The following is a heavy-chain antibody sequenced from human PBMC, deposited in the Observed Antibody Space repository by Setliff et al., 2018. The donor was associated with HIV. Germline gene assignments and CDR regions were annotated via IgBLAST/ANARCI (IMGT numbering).Heavy chain of an antibody. J-gene: IGHJ4*02. Sequence: ASVKVSCKASGGTFSSYTMHWVRQAPGQRLEWMGWINTANYKTKYSQKFQGRVTITRDTSANTAYMELSSLRSEDTAVYYCARGSCSGCYLSDYWGLGTLVTVSS. CDR3: ARGSCSGCYLSDY. D-gene: IGHD6-19*01. V-gene: IGHV1-3*04. CDR2: INTANYKT. CDR1: GGTFSSYT.